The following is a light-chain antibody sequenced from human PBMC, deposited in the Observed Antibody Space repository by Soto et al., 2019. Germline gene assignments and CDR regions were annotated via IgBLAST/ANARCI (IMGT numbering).Light chain of an antibody. V-gene: IGKV1-5*01. CDR3: EHYNSHSSFT. CDR2: DAS. CDR1: QSISSW. J-gene: IGKJ2*01. Sequence: DIPMTQSPSTLSASVGDRVTITCRASQSISSWLAWYQQKPGKAPNVLIYDASSLKSGVPSRFSGSGSGTGVTLTISSVKPAVFATYYCEHYNSHSSFTFGQGTKLETK.